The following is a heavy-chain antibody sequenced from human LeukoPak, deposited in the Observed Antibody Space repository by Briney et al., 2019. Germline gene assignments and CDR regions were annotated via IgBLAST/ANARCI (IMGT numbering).Heavy chain of an antibody. CDR1: GFTFSSYW. D-gene: IGHD3-10*01. Sequence: GGSLRLSCAASGFTFSSYWMSWVRQAPGKGLEWVANIKQDGSEKYYVDSVKGRFTISRDNAKNSLYLQMNSLRAEDTAVYYCAREGVTMVRGVRTFDYWGQGTLVTVSS. V-gene: IGHV3-7*01. J-gene: IGHJ4*02. CDR2: IKQDGSEK. CDR3: AREGVTMVRGVRTFDY.